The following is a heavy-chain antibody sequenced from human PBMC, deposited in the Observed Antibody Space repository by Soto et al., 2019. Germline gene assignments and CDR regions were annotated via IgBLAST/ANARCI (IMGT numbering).Heavy chain of an antibody. CDR2: IKSKTDGGTT. V-gene: IGHV3-15*01. CDR3: TAGAGYSSSWSDN. J-gene: IGHJ5*02. D-gene: IGHD6-13*01. CDR1: GFTFSNAW. Sequence: SLRLSCAASGFTFSNAWMSWVRQAPGKGLEWVGRIKSKTDGGTTDYAAPVKGRFTISRDDSKNTLYLQMNSLKTEDTAVYYCTAGAGYSSSWSDNWGQGTLVTVSS.